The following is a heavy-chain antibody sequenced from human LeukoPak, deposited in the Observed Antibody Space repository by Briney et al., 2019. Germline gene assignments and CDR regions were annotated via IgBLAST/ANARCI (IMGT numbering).Heavy chain of an antibody. V-gene: IGHV4-59*01. CDR3: ARLGGTYSNYGLPYFDY. CDR1: GGSISSYY. J-gene: IGHJ4*02. D-gene: IGHD4-11*01. Sequence: PSETLSLTCTVSGGSISSYYWSWIRQPPGKGLEWIGYIYYSGSTNYNPSLKSRVTISVETSKNQFSLKLSSVTAADTAVYYCARLGGTYSNYGLPYFDYWGQGTLVTVSS. CDR2: IYYSGST.